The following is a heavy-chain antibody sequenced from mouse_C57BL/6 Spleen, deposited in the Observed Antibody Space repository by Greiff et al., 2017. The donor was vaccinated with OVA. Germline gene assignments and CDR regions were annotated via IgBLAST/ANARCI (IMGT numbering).Heavy chain of an antibody. CDR3: ARGPYYYGSSYFDY. Sequence: QVQLQQPGAELVRPGSSVKLSCKASGYTFTSYWMDWVKQRPGQGLEWIGNIYPSDSETHYNQKFKDKATLTVDKSSSTAYMQLSSLTSEDSAVYYCARGPYYYGSSYFDYWGQGTTLTVSS. CDR2: IYPSDSET. J-gene: IGHJ2*01. V-gene: IGHV1-61*01. D-gene: IGHD1-1*01. CDR1: GYTFTSYW.